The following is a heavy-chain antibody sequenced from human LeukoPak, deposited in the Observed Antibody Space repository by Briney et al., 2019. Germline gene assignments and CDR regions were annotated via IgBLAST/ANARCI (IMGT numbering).Heavy chain of an antibody. CDR1: GGSFSGYY. D-gene: IGHD5-18*01. J-gene: IGHJ4*02. CDR2: INHSGST. CDR3: AWSGIQLWFSY. V-gene: IGHV4-34*01. Sequence: SETLSLTCAVYGGSFSGYYWSWIRQPPGKGLEWIGEINHSGSTNYNLSLKSRVTISVDTSKNQFSLKLRSVTAADTAVYYCAWSGIQLWFSYWGQGTLVTVSS.